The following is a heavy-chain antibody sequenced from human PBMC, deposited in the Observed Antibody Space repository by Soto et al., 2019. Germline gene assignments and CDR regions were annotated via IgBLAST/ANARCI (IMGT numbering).Heavy chain of an antibody. CDR1: GGSISNFY. D-gene: IGHD2-8*01. CDR3: ARAPMVLSRSYFDY. CDR2: ISYSGNT. J-gene: IGHJ4*02. Sequence: SETLSLTCTVSGGSISNFYWSWIRQPPGKGLEWIGYISYSGNTNYNPSLKSRVSISVDTSKNQLSLNLTSVTAADTAVYYCARAPMVLSRSYFDYWGPGTPVTVSS. V-gene: IGHV4-59*01.